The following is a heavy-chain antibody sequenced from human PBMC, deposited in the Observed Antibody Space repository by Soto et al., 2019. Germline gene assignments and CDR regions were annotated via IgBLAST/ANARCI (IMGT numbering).Heavy chain of an antibody. Sequence: GGSLRLSCAASGFTFSDYPMSWVRQTPGKGLEWVANIKGDGSEKYYVDSLKGRFTISRDNAKNSLYLHMNSLRAEDTAVYYCVRGTMAPGLDHWGQGTLVTVSS. D-gene: IGHD3-3*01. CDR3: VRGTMAPGLDH. V-gene: IGHV3-7*01. CDR2: IKGDGSEK. J-gene: IGHJ4*02. CDR1: GFTFSDYP.